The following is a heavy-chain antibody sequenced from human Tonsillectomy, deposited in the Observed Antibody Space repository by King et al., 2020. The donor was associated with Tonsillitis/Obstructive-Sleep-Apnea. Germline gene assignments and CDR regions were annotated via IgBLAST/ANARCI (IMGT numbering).Heavy chain of an antibody. CDR2: IYWDDDK. J-gene: IGHJ3*02. CDR3: ARGSYDFDAFDI. CDR1: GFSLSTGGVG. Sequence: TLKESGPTLVKPTQTLTLTCTFSGFSLSTGGVGVGWIRQPPGKPLEWLALIYWDDDKSYSPSLKSRLTITKDTSKNQVVLTMTNMDPVDTATYYCARGSYDFDAFDIWGQGTMVTVSS. V-gene: IGHV2-5*02. D-gene: IGHD3-3*01.